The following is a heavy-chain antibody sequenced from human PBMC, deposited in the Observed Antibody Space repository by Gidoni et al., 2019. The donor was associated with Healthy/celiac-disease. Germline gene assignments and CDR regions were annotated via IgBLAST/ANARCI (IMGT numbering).Heavy chain of an antibody. D-gene: IGHD6-19*01. CDR2: MYSCGST. V-gene: IGHV3-53*01. Sequence: EVQLVESGGGLIQPGGSLRLSCSASGFTVSSNYMGGVRQAPGKGLEWVSVMYSCGSTYYAEAVKGRFTISRDDSKNTLYLQMNSLRAEDTAVYYCARGIARAGWFGPWGQGTLVTVSS. CDR1: GFTVSSNY. J-gene: IGHJ5*02. CDR3: ARGIARAGWFGP.